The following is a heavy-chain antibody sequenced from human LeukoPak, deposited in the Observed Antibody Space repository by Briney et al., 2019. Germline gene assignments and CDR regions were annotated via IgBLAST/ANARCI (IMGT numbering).Heavy chain of an antibody. CDR1: GFTFSDYW. V-gene: IGHV3-7*04. D-gene: IGHD1-1*01. Sequence: PGGSLRLSCAASGFTFSDYWMSWVRQAPGKGLEWVASIKFDGSEKHYMDSVKGRFTISRDSAKSSLYLQMNSLRAEDTAVYFCARVTTNGYLEYWGQGSLVTVSP. CDR3: ARVTTNGYLEY. J-gene: IGHJ4*02. CDR2: IKFDGSEK.